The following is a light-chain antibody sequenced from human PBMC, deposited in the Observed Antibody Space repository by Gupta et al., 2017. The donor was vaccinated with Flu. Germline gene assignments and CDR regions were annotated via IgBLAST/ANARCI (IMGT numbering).Light chain of an antibody. V-gene: IGLV1-44*01. J-gene: IGLJ3*02. CDR1: SSNIGSNT. Sequence: QSALTQPPSASGTPGQRVTISCSGSSSNIGSNTVNWYQQLPGTAPKLLIYSNNQRPSGVPDRFSASKSGTSASLAISGLQSEDEADYYCAAWDDSLSGRVFGGGTKLTVL. CDR2: SNN. CDR3: AAWDDSLSGRV.